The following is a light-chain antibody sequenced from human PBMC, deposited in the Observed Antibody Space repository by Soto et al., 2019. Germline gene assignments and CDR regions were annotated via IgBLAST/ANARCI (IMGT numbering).Light chain of an antibody. V-gene: IGKV3-20*01. CDR2: ATS. Sequence: EVVLTQSPGTLSLSPGERVTLSCRASQSISGIYLAWYQQKPGQAPRLLIYATSSRATGIPDRFSGRGSGTDFTLTISSLEPEDFAVYYCQQYGDGNSPRYSFGQGPRLDIK. CDR3: QQYGDGNSPRYS. CDR1: QSISGIY. J-gene: IGKJ2*03.